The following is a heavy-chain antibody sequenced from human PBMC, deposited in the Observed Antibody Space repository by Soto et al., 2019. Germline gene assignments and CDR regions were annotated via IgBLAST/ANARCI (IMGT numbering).Heavy chain of an antibody. Sequence: ASVKVSWKTSGYTFIIFGIGLVRQAPGQGLEWMGWIGPFNGHTHYAQKFQGRVSLTTDTSTSTAFLELRSLTYDDTAVYYCAREPPRATAGLNYFDPWGQGTLVTVSS. CDR1: GYTFIIFG. J-gene: IGHJ5*02. CDR3: AREPPRATAGLNYFDP. CDR2: IGPFNGHT. D-gene: IGHD6-13*01. V-gene: IGHV1-18*01.